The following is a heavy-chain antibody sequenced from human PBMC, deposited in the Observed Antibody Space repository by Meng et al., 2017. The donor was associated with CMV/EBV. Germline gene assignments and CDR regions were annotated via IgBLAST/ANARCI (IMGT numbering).Heavy chain of an antibody. J-gene: IGHJ6*02. CDR1: GGSISSYY. CDR3: ARELEPSYGMDA. V-gene: IGHV4-59*01. D-gene: IGHD1-1*01. CDR2: IYYSGST. Sequence: SETLSLTCTVSGGSISSYYWSWIRQPPGKGLEWIGYIYYSGSTNYNPSLKSRVTISVDTSKNQFSLKLSSVTAADTAVYYCARELEPSYGMDAWGQGTTVTVSS.